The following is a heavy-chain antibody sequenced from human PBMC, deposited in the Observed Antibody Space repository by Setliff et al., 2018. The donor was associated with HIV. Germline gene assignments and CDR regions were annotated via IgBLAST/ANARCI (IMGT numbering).Heavy chain of an antibody. CDR2: VFSGGST. V-gene: IGHV3-66*01. D-gene: IGHD2-2*01. J-gene: IGHJ6*03. CDR3: AKGEVPAAIYYYYMDV. CDR1: GFTVSVNY. Sequence: QPGGSLRLSCAASGFTVSVNYMSWVRQTPGKGLEWVSVVFSGGSTYYADSVKGRFTISRDNSKNTLYLQMNSLRAEDTAVYYCAKGEVPAAIYYYYMDVWGKGTTVTVSS.